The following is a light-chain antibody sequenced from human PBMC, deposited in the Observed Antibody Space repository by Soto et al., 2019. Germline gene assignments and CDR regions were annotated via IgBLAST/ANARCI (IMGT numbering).Light chain of an antibody. Sequence: QSALTQPPSVSATPGQTVTISCSGSSSNIGGNFVHWYQELPGTAPKLLIYRDTQRPSGVPDRISASKTGTSASLAISGLRSEDEADYYCSTWDDSLSGRVFGGGTKVTVL. J-gene: IGLJ3*02. CDR1: SSNIGGNF. V-gene: IGLV1-47*01. CDR3: STWDDSLSGRV. CDR2: RDT.